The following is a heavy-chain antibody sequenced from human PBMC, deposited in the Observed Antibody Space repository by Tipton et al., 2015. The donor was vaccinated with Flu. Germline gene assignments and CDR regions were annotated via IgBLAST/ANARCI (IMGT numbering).Heavy chain of an antibody. CDR1: GFTFSAFA. J-gene: IGHJ4*02. CDR2: ISGSGGST. D-gene: IGHD2-21*01. V-gene: IGHV3-23*01. CDR3: ARQIGGGDCY. Sequence: SLRLSCVASGFTFSAFAMNWVRQAPGKGLEWVSGISGSGGSTFYGDSVKGRFTISRDNSKNTLYLQMNSLRAEDTAVYYCARQIGGGDCYWGQGALVTVSS.